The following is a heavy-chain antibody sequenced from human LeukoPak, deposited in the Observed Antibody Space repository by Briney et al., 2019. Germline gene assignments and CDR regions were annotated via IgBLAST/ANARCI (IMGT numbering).Heavy chain of an antibody. J-gene: IGHJ4*02. V-gene: IGHV3-30*02. CDR2: IRYDGSNK. CDR1: GFTFSSYG. CDR3: AKDSATPQHLFDY. D-gene: IGHD5-24*01. Sequence: GGSLRLSCAASGFTFSSYGMHWVRQAPGKGLEWVAFIRYDGSNKYYADSVKGRFTISRDNSKNTLYLQMNSLRAEDTAVYYCAKDSATPQHLFDYWGQGTLVTVSS.